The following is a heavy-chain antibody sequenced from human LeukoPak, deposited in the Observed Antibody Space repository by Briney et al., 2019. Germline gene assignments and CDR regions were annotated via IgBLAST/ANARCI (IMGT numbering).Heavy chain of an antibody. D-gene: IGHD6-13*01. Sequence: GASVKVSCKASGYTFTGYYMHWVRQAPGQGLEWMGWINPNSGGTNYAQKFQGRVTMTRDTSISTAYMELSRLRSDDTAVYYCATSIAAANNWFDPWGQGTLVTVSS. CDR2: INPNSGGT. J-gene: IGHJ5*02. CDR3: ATSIAAANNWFDP. V-gene: IGHV1-2*02. CDR1: GYTFTGYY.